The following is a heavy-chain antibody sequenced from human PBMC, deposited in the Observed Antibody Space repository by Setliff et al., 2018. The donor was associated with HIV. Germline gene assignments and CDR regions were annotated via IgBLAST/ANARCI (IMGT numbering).Heavy chain of an antibody. CDR3: ARDISHGSDWPDY. D-gene: IGHD2-21*01. CDR2: IWFDGTKQ. CDR1: GFNLNSYE. Sequence: PGGSLRLSCAASGFNLNSYEMHWLRQAPGKGLEWVALIWFDGTKQFYTGSVKGRFTISKDNSNLYLQMNSLRVEDTAVYYCARDISHGSDWPDYWGQGTLVTVSS. V-gene: IGHV3-33*01. J-gene: IGHJ4*02.